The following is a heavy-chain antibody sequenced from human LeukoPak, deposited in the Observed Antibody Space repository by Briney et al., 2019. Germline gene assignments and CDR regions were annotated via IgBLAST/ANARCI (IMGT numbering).Heavy chain of an antibody. CDR3: ARLEVEMATVYFDY. Sequence: GESLKISCKGSGYSFTSYWIGWVRQMPGKGLEWMGIIYPGDSDIRYSPSFQGPATISADKSISTAYLQWSSLKASDTAMYYCARLEVEMATVYFDYWGQGILVTVSS. J-gene: IGHJ4*02. V-gene: IGHV5-51*01. CDR1: GYSFTSYW. CDR2: IYPGDSDI. D-gene: IGHD5-24*01.